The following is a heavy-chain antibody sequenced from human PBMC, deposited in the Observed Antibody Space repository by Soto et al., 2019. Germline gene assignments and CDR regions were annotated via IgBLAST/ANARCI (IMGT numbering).Heavy chain of an antibody. Sequence: EVQLVESGGGLVKPGGSLRLSCAASGFTFSSYSMNWVRQAPGKGLEWVSSISISSSYIYYAASVKGRFTIPRNKAKNSLYRQMNSLRAEDTALYYCAREQPGYSYGYGLSYWGRGTLVTVSS. CDR3: AREQPGYSYGYGLSY. J-gene: IGHJ4*02. D-gene: IGHD5-18*01. V-gene: IGHV3-21*01. CDR1: GFTFSSYS. CDR2: ISISSSYI.